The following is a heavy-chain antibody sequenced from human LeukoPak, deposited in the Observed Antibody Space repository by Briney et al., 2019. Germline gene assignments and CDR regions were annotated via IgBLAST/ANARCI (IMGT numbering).Heavy chain of an antibody. CDR2: ISGSGGST. D-gene: IGHD2-2*01. CDR1: GFTFSSYA. V-gene: IGHV3-23*01. J-gene: IGHJ4*02. CDR3: AKVTVPAATQMVPFDY. Sequence: GGSLRLSCAASGFTFSSYAMSWVRQAPGKRLEWVSAISGSGGSTYYADSVKGRFTISRDNSKNTLYLQMNSLRAEDTAVYYCAKVTVPAATQMVPFDYWGQGTLVTVSS.